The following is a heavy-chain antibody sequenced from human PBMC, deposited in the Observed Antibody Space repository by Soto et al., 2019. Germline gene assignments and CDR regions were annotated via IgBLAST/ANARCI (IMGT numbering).Heavy chain of an antibody. CDR1: GFPFSSYC. CDR3: AKDNLDYGDSRGYSWFDP. CDR2: ISYDGSNK. Sequence: GGSLSLSCAASGFPFSSYCMHWVRQAPGKGLEWVAVISYDGSNKYYADSVKGRFTISRDNSKNTLYLQMNSLRAEDTAVYYCAKDNLDYGDSRGYSWFDPWGQGTLVTVSS. J-gene: IGHJ5*02. V-gene: IGHV3-30*18. D-gene: IGHD4-17*01.